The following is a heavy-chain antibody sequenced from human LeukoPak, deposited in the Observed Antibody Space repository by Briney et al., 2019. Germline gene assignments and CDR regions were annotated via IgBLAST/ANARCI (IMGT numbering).Heavy chain of an antibody. D-gene: IGHD5-12*01. CDR3: ARGRFSGYDYYYFDY. Sequence: ASVKVSCKVSGYTLTELSMHWVRQAPGKGLEWMGWTNTNTGNTKYAQGFTGRFVFSLDTSVSTAYLQISSLKAEDTAVYYCARGRFSGYDYYYFDYWGQGTLVTVSS. CDR1: GYTLTELS. V-gene: IGHV7-4-1*02. J-gene: IGHJ4*02. CDR2: TNTNTGNT.